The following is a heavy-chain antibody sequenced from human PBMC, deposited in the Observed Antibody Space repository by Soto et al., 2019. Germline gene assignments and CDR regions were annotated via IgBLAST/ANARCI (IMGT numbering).Heavy chain of an antibody. J-gene: IGHJ4*02. V-gene: IGHV4-4*02. Sequence: SETLSLTCAVSGDSITSSNWGSWVRQAPGKGLEWIGEIYHSGATTYNPSLKSRATISVDPSNNHFSLKLTSVAAADTAVYFCARDLGTGTDYWGRGTLVTVSS. CDR3: ARDLGTGTDY. CDR1: GDSITSSNW. CDR2: IYHSGAT. D-gene: IGHD1-1*01.